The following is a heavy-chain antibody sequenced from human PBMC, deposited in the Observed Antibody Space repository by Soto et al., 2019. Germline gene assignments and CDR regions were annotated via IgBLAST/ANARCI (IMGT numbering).Heavy chain of an antibody. J-gene: IGHJ4*02. CDR3: AKSQEIGTHFFDS. CDR2: IGTAGDT. Sequence: GGSLRLSCEASGFTFSGFDMHWVRQPTGKGLEWVSSIGTAGDTYYSVSVKGRFTISRDNAKNSLSLQMNSLRAGDMAVYFCAKSQEIGTHFFDSWGQGTQVTVSS. V-gene: IGHV3-13*01. CDR1: GFTFSGFD. D-gene: IGHD6-13*01.